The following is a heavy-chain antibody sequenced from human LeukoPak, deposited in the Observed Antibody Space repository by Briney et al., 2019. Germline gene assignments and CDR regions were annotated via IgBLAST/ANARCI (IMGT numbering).Heavy chain of an antibody. CDR3: ARHEYSYGYQYYFDY. CDR2: IYYSGST. Sequence: SGTLSLTCTVSGGSISSYYWSWIRQPPGKGLEWIGYIYYSGSTNYNPSLKSRVTISVDTSKNQFSLKLSSVTAADTAVYYCARHEYSYGYQYYFDYWGQGTLVTVSS. D-gene: IGHD5-18*01. V-gene: IGHV4-59*08. CDR1: GGSISSYY. J-gene: IGHJ4*02.